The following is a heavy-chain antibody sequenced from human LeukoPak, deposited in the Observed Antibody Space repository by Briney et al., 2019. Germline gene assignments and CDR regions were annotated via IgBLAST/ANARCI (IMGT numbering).Heavy chain of an antibody. D-gene: IGHD6-6*01. CDR3: ARHRGSSSLFDY. J-gene: IGHJ4*02. CDR1: GGSISSYY. Sequence: PSETLSLTCTVSGGSISSYYWSWIRQPPGKGLEWIGYIYYSGSTKYNPSLKSRATISVDTSKNQFSLKLNSVTAADTAVYYCARHRGSSSLFDYWGQGTLVTVSS. V-gene: IGHV4-59*08. CDR2: IYYSGST.